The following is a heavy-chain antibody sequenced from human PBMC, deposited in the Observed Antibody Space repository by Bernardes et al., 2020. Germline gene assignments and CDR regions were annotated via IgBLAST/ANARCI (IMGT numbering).Heavy chain of an antibody. D-gene: IGHD3-3*01. CDR2: MNPNSGNT. Sequence: ASVKVSCKASGYTFTSYDINWVRQATGQGLEWMGWMNPNSGNTGYAQKFQGRLTITKDTSKNQVVLTMTNMDPVDTATYYCAHKFASDFWSGYNKGLGGFDYWGQGTLVTVSS. CDR3: AHKFASDFWSGYNKGLGGFDY. V-gene: IGHV1-8*01. J-gene: IGHJ4*02. CDR1: GYTFTSYD.